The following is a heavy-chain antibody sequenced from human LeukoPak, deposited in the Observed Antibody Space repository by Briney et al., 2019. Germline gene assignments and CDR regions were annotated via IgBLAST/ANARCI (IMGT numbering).Heavy chain of an antibody. J-gene: IGHJ4*02. CDR1: GFTFSSYA. CDR2: ISGSGGST. CDR3: AKYYSSSWIYYFDY. V-gene: IGHV3-23*01. Sequence: GGSLRLSCAASGFTFSSYAMSWVRQAPGKGLEWVSAISGSGGSTYYADSVKGRFTISRDNSKDTLYLQMNSLRAEDTAVYYCAKYYSSSWIYYFDYWGQGTLVTVSS. D-gene: IGHD6-13*01.